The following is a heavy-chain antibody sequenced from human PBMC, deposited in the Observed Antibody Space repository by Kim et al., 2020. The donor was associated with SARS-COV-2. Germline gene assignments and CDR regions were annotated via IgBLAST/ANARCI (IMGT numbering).Heavy chain of an antibody. CDR2: IPITPSGFPS. CDR1: GFTFSNAW. CDR3: TSAFRIAVAGTPALFDY. J-gene: IGHJ4*02. Sequence: GGSLRLSCAASGFTFSNAWMSWVRQAPWQGLAWVCRIPITPSGFPSSSSAPVNVIFTISRDDSKNTLYLQMNSLKTEDTAVYYCTSAFRIAVAGTPALFDYCGQGTLVTVSS. D-gene: IGHD6-19*01. V-gene: IGHV3-15*01.